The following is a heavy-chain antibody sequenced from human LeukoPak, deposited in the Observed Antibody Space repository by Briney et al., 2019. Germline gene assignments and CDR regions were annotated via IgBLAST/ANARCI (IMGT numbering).Heavy chain of an antibody. CDR1: GFTFSSYA. J-gene: IGHJ4*02. V-gene: IGHV3-23*01. CDR2: ISGSGGST. Sequence: GGTLRLSCAASGFTFSSYAMSWVRQAPGKGLEWVSAISGSGGSTYYADSVKGRFTISRDNSENTLYLQMNSLRAEDTAVYYCAKDPAVRDKYYFDYWGQGTLVTVSS. D-gene: IGHD3-10*02. CDR3: AKDPAVRDKYYFDY.